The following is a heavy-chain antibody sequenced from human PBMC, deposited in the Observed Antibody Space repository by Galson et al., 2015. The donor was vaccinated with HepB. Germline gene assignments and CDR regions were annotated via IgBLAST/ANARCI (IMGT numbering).Heavy chain of an antibody. CDR2: ISGSGGST. CDR3: AETRSRHASGGFYY. V-gene: IGHV3-23*01. Sequence: SLRLSCAASGFTFSSYAMNWVRQAPGKGLEWVSAISGSGGSTYYADSVKGRFTISRDNSKNTLYLQMNSLRAEDTAIYYCAETRSRHASGGFYYWGQRTLFTGSS. CDR1: GFTFSSYA. J-gene: IGHJ4*02. D-gene: IGHD3-10*01.